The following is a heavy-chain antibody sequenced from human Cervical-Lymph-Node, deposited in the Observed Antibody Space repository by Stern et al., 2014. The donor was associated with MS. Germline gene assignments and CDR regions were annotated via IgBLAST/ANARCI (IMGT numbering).Heavy chain of an antibody. CDR1: GFSLSNFW. Sequence: EVQLVESGAEVKEPGESLKISCKASGFSLSNFWIGWVRQTPGKGLEWMGVIYPVDSDTRYSPSLQGQVTISANKSIDTAYMQWTSLKASDSAIYYCARSGTGAFDIWGQGTLVTVSS. CDR3: ARSGTGAFDI. V-gene: IGHV5-51*01. D-gene: IGHD3/OR15-3a*01. CDR2: IYPVDSDT. J-gene: IGHJ3*02.